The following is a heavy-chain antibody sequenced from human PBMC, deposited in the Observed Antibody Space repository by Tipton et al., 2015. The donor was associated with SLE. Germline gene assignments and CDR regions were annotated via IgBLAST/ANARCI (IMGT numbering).Heavy chain of an antibody. J-gene: IGHJ3*02. Sequence: TLSLTCTVSGGSISSQYWSWIRQHPGKGLEWIGEINHSGSTNYNPSLKSRVTISVDTSKNQFSLKLSSVTAADTAVYYCARFAGHRDAFDIWGQGTMVTVSS. CDR1: GGSISSQY. CDR3: ARFAGHRDAFDI. V-gene: IGHV4-34*01. CDR2: INHSGST.